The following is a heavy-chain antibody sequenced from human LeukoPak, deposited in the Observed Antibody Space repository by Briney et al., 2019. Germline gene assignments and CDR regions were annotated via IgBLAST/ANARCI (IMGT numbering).Heavy chain of an antibody. J-gene: IGHJ4*02. CDR3: ARAKSSSWYDY. D-gene: IGHD6-13*01. CDR2: INPNSGGT. CDR1: GYTFTGYY. V-gene: IGHV1-2*06. Sequence: XSVTVSFTASGYTFTGYYMHWVRQAPGQGLEWMGRINPNSGGTNYAQKFQGRVTMTRDTSISTAYMELSRLRSDDTAVYYCARAKSSSWYDYWGQGTLVTVSS.